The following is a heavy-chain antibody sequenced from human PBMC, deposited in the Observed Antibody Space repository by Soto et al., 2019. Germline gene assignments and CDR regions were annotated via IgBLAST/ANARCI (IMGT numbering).Heavy chain of an antibody. J-gene: IGHJ4*02. CDR1: GFSLSISGMR. Sequence: SGPTLVNPTHTPALTCTFSGFSLSISGMRVSWIRQPPGKALEWLARIDWDDEKFYSTSLKTRLTISKDTSKNQVVLTKTNMDPANPATSYCAGMVGATSDYFDYLRQGTLVAVSS. CDR3: AGMVGATSDYFDY. V-gene: IGHV2-70*04. D-gene: IGHD1-26*01. CDR2: IDWDDEK.